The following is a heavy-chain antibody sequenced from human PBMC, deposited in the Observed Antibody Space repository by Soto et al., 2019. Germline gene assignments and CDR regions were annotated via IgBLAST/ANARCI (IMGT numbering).Heavy chain of an antibody. CDR2: MFYSGSST. D-gene: IGHD1-26*01. CDR3: ARLIVGSTYFDY. Sequence: SETLSLTCSVSGGSISNSYWSWIRQPPGKGLEWIGYMFYSGSSTNYNPSLKSRVTISVDTSKNQFSLKLSSVTAADTAVYYCARLIVGSTYFDYWGQGTLVTVSS. V-gene: IGHV4-59*08. J-gene: IGHJ4*02. CDR1: GGSISNSY.